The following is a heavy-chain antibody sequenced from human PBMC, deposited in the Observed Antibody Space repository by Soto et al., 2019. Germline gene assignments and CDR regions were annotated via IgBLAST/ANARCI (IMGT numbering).Heavy chain of an antibody. CDR2: ISYDGRNK. D-gene: IGHD3-3*01. V-gene: IGHV3-30*04. CDR1: GFTFSNYA. CDR3: ARGGDFWSGTDY. Sequence: QVQLVESGGGVVQPGRSLRLSCAASGFTFSNYAIHWVRQAPGKGLEWVAVISYDGRNKCYADSVKGRFTISRDNSKNTLYLQMSSLRAEDTAVYYCARGGDFWSGTDYWGQGTLVTVSS. J-gene: IGHJ4*02.